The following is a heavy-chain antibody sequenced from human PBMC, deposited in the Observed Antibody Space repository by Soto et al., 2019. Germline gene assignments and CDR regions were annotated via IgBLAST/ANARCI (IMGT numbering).Heavy chain of an antibody. CDR1: GASMSSHY. Sequence: SETLSLTCTVSGASMSSHYWSWIRQPPGKGLEWIGNFYYSGSTNYNPSLRSRVTISVDTSKNQFSLKLTSVTAADTAVYYCARSRAPDVWGQGTTVTVSS. J-gene: IGHJ6*02. V-gene: IGHV4-59*11. CDR2: FYYSGST. CDR3: ARSRAPDV.